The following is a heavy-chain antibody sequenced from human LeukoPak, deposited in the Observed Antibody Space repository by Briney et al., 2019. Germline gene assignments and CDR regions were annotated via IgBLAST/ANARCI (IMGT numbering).Heavy chain of an antibody. J-gene: IGHJ6*03. Sequence: PGGSLRLSCAASGFTFSSYSMNWVRQAPGKGLEWVSSISSSSSYIYYADSVKGRFTISRDNAKNSLYLQMNSLRAEDTALYYCAKDTPSGYYYGSGRLRIYYYYMDVWGKGTTVTISS. V-gene: IGHV3-21*04. CDR3: AKDTPSGYYYGSGRLRIYYYYMDV. CDR1: GFTFSSYS. D-gene: IGHD3-10*01. CDR2: ISSSSSYI.